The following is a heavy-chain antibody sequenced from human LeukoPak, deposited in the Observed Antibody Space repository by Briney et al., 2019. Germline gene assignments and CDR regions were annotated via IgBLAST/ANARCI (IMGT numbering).Heavy chain of an antibody. Sequence: GGSLRLSCAASGFTFSSYGMHWVRQAPGKGLEWVAVIWYDGSNKYYADSVKGRFTISGDNSKNTLYLQMNSLRAEDTAVYYCARTRGAVAGYYYYYGMDVWGKGTTVTVSS. CDR1: GFTFSSYG. V-gene: IGHV3-33*01. D-gene: IGHD6-19*01. CDR2: IWYDGSNK. J-gene: IGHJ6*04. CDR3: ARTRGAVAGYYYYYGMDV.